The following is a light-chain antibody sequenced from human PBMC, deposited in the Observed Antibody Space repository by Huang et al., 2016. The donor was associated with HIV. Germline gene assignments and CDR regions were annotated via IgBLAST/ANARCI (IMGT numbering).Light chain of an antibody. CDR3: QQYNDWPRT. J-gene: IGKJ2*01. Sequence: EMVLTQSPDTLSVSPGERATLSCRASQGVSNNLAWYQQKPGQAPRLLLYAASSRVTGVPARFSGSGSGTDFTLTIRSLQSEDVAVYFCQQYNDWPRTFGQGTNLEIK. V-gene: IGKV3-15*01. CDR1: QGVSNN. CDR2: AAS.